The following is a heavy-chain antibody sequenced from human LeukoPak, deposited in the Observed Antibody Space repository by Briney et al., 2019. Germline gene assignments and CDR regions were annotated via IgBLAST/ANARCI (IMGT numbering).Heavy chain of an antibody. D-gene: IGHD6-19*01. CDR3: AKASQIAVATLYYFDY. CDR2: IKQDGSEK. J-gene: IGHJ4*02. V-gene: IGHV3-7*03. Sequence: PGGSLRLSCAASGFTFSSYWMSWVRQAPGKGLEWVANIKQDGSEKYYVDSVKGRFTISRDNAKNSLYLQMNSLRAEDTALYYCAKASQIAVATLYYFDYWGQGTLVTVSS. CDR1: GFTFSSYW.